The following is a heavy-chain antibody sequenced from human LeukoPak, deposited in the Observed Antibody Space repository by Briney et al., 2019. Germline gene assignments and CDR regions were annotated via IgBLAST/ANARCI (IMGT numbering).Heavy chain of an antibody. CDR1: GYTFTGYY. D-gene: IGHD3-10*01. CDR3: ARGPLPHYGSGSYYPNWFDP. CDR2: INPNSGGT. J-gene: IGHJ5*02. V-gene: IGHV1-2*04. Sequence: ASVKVSCKASGYTFTGYYMHWVRQAPGQGLEWMGWINPNSGGTNYAQKFQGWVTMTRDTSISTAYMELSRLRSDDTAVYYCARGPLPHYGSGSYYPNWFDPWGQGTLVTVSS.